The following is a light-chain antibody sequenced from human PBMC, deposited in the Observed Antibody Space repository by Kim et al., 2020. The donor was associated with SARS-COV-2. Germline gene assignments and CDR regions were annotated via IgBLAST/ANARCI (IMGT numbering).Light chain of an antibody. J-gene: IGKJ1*01. CDR3: QQYQNWWS. V-gene: IGKV3-15*01. Sequence: SVSAGEEATLPCRASGGVSRNLAWYQQKPGQPPRLLIYGASTRATGVPARFSGSGSGTEFPLTISSLQSEDFAVYFCQQYQNWWSFGQGTKVDIK. CDR2: GAS. CDR1: GGVSRN.